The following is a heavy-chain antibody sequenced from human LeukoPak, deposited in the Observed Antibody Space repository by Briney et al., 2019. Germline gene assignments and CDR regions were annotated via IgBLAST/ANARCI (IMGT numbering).Heavy chain of an antibody. CDR1: GFTFSSYE. CDR3: ARRTHRIQLWEYYFDY. Sequence: PGGSLRLSCAASGFTFSSYEMNWVRQAPGKGPEWVSYISSSGSSIYYADSVKGRFTISRDNAKNSLYLQMNSLRAEDTAVYYCARRTHRIQLWEYYFDYWGQGTLVTVSS. CDR2: ISSSGSSI. D-gene: IGHD5-18*01. J-gene: IGHJ4*02. V-gene: IGHV3-48*03.